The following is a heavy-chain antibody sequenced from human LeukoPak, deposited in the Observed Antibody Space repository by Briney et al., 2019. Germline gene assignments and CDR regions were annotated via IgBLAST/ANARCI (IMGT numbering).Heavy chain of an antibody. V-gene: IGHV1-2*02. CDR3: AREHCGGDCKTGAFDI. D-gene: IGHD2-21*01. CDR1: GYTFTSYD. Sequence: ASVKVSCKASGYTFTSYDINWVRQAPGQGLEWMGWINPNSGGTNYAQKFQGRVTMTRDTSISTAYMELSRLRSDDTAVYYCAREHCGGDCKTGAFDIWGQGTMVTVSS. J-gene: IGHJ3*02. CDR2: INPNSGGT.